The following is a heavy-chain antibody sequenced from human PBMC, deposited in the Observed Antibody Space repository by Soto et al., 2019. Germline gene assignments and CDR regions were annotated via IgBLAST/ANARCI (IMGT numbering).Heavy chain of an antibody. V-gene: IGHV3-30*18. J-gene: IGHJ4*02. D-gene: IGHD2-15*01. Sequence: GGSLRLSCAASGFTFSSYGMHWVRQAPGKGLECVAVISSDGSNKYYADSLKGRFTISRDNSKNTLYLQMNSLRADDTAVYYCAKDSGSGNWHTPLDYWGQGTLVTVSS. CDR1: GFTFSSYG. CDR2: ISSDGSNK. CDR3: AKDSGSGNWHTPLDY.